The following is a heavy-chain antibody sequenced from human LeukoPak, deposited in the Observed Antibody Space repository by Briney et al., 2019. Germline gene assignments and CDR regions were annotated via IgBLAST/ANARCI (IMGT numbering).Heavy chain of an antibody. CDR3: ARGSLGGRGVTL. V-gene: IGHV4-34*01. Sequence: PSETLSLTCAVYGGSFSGYYWSWIRQPPGKGLEWIGEINHSGSTNYNPSLKSRATISVDTSKNQFSLKLSSATAADTAVYYCARGSLGGRGVTLWGQGTLVTVSS. J-gene: IGHJ4*02. D-gene: IGHD3-10*01. CDR1: GGSFSGYY. CDR2: INHSGST.